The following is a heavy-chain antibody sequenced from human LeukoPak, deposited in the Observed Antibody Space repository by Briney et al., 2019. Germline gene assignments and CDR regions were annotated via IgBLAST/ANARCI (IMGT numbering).Heavy chain of an antibody. CDR3: ARRGVSTKPFGP. V-gene: IGHV5-51*01. CDR2: IYLHDSDT. D-gene: IGHD1-26*01. J-gene: IGHJ5*02. Sequence: GESLKISCKGSGYSLTSYWIGWVRQMPGKGLEWMGVIYLHDSDTTYSPSFQGQVTISADKSISTAYLQWNSLKASDTAIYYCARRGVSTKPFGPWGQGTLVTVSS. CDR1: GYSLTSYW.